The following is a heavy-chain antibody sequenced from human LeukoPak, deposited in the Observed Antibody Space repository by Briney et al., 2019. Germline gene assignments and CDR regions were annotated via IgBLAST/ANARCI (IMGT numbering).Heavy chain of an antibody. Sequence: PGGSLRLSCAASGFTFSSYDVHWVRQAPGKGLEWVAVISYDGNDKHYADSVKGRFTISRGNSKNTLYLQMNSLRVEDTAVYYCAKDQYDYVRGEFDYWGQGTLVTVSS. CDR1: GFTFSSYD. D-gene: IGHD3-16*01. CDR3: AKDQYDYVRGEFDY. CDR2: ISYDGNDK. V-gene: IGHV3-30*18. J-gene: IGHJ4*02.